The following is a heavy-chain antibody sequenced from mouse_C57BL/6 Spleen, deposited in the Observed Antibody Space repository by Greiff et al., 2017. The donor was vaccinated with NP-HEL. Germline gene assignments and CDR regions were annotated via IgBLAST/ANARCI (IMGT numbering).Heavy chain of an antibody. CDR2: ISSGSSTI. Sequence: EVMLVESGGGLVKPGGSLKLSCAASGFTFSDYGMHWVRQAPEKGLEWVAYISSGSSTIYYAATVKGRFTITRDNAKNTLFLQMTSMRSEDTAMYYGARRGWVLHFECWGQGTTRTVSS. D-gene: IGHD1-1*02. J-gene: IGHJ2*01. CDR1: GFTFSDYG. CDR3: ARRGWVLHFEC. V-gene: IGHV5-17*01.